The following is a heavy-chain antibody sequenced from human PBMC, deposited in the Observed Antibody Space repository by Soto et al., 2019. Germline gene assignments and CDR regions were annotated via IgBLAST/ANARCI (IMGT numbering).Heavy chain of an antibody. CDR2: VHYTGRT. CDR3: ARLFYYSYGMDV. CDR1: GGSISSNNW. V-gene: IGHV4-4*02. J-gene: IGHJ6*02. Sequence: QVHLQESGPGLVRPSGTLSLICVVSGGSISSNNWWTWVRQPPGKGLEWIGEVHYTGRTSYNPSLESRVTISVDKSKNHFSLNLNSVTAADTAIYHCARLFYYSYGMDVWGQGTTVTVSS.